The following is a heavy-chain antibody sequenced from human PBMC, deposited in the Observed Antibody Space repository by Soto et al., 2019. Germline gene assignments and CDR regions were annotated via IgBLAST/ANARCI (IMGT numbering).Heavy chain of an antibody. D-gene: IGHD3-16*02. V-gene: IGHV4-30-4*01. CDR3: ARTNYDYVWGSYRFDY. CDR1: AGSISSGDYY. CDR2: ISYSGTT. Sequence: SETMSLTCTVSAGSISSGDYYWSWIRQPPGKGLEWIGYISYSGTTYYKPSLRSRITISLDTSKNQFSLRLASVTAADTAVYYCARTNYDYVWGSYRFDYWGQGTLVTVSS. J-gene: IGHJ4*02.